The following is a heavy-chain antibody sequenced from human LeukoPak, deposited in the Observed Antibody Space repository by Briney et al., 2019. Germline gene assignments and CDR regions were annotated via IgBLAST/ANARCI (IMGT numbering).Heavy chain of an antibody. CDR1: GFTFSSYA. Sequence: PGRSLRLSCAASGFTFSSYAMHWVRQAPGKGLEWVAVISYDGSNKYYADSVKGRFTISRDNSKNTLYLQMNSLRAEDTAVYYCARDARTEYYYYYMDVWGKGTTVTVSS. CDR2: ISYDGSNK. CDR3: ARDARTEYYYYYMDV. D-gene: IGHD3/OR15-3a*01. J-gene: IGHJ6*03. V-gene: IGHV3-30*04.